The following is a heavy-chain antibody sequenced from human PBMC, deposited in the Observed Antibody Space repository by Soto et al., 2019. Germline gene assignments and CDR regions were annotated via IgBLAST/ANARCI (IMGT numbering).Heavy chain of an antibody. D-gene: IGHD3-22*01. CDR3: TKSGGGYVNSGYYGGDYDS. V-gene: IGHV4-59*01. CDR2: ISYTGTT. CDR1: GGSMNNYY. J-gene: IGHJ4*02. Sequence: PSETLSLTCTVSGGSMNNYYWSWIRQAPGKGLQDIGYISYTGTTNYNPSLKRRGTISVDTSKNQFSLKLPSVTATDTAPYYCTKSGGGYVNSGYYGGDYDSWGRGTLVTLSS.